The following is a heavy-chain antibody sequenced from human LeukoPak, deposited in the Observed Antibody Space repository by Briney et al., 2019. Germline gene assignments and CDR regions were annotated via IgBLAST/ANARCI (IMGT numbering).Heavy chain of an antibody. Sequence: ASVKVSCKASGYTFTGYYMHWVRQAPGQGLEWMGWINPNSGGTNYAQKFQGRVTMTRDTSISTAYMELSRLRSDDTAVYYCAREILDGSAFDPWGQGTLVTVSS. CDR3: AREILDGSAFDP. CDR1: GYTFTGYY. D-gene: IGHD3-10*01. V-gene: IGHV1-2*02. CDR2: INPNSGGT. J-gene: IGHJ5*02.